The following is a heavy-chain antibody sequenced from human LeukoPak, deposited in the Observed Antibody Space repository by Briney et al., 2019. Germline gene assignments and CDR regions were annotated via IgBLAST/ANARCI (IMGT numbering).Heavy chain of an antibody. CDR1: GDSISYFY. Sequence: SETLSLTCSVSGDSISYFYWSWIRQAAGKGLEWIGRFSSSGTTDYNASLKSRVTMSVDTSKNQLSLKVISVTAADTAVYYCARAIMSSLGVDPWGQGTLVTVSS. D-gene: IGHD3-16*01. CDR2: FSSSGTT. CDR3: ARAIMSSLGVDP. V-gene: IGHV4-4*07. J-gene: IGHJ5*02.